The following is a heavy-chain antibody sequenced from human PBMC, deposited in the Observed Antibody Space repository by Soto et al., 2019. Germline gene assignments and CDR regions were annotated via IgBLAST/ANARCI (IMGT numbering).Heavy chain of an antibody. CDR2: IKSKTDGGTT. V-gene: IGHV3-15*01. D-gene: IGHD6-19*01. J-gene: IGHJ4*02. Sequence: GGSLRLSCAASGFTFSNAWMSWVRQAPGKGLEWVGRIKSKTDGGTTDYAAPVKGRFTISRDDSKNTLYLQMNSLKTEDTAVYYCTTAGAYGWNYFDYWGQGTLVTVSS. CDR1: GFTFSNAW. CDR3: TTAGAYGWNYFDY.